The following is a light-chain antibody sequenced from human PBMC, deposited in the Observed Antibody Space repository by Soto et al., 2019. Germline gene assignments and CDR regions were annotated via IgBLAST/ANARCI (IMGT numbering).Light chain of an antibody. CDR1: QSVSSY. V-gene: IGKV3-15*01. J-gene: IGKJ5*01. CDR2: DAS. CDR3: QQCSDWPLFT. Sequence: EIVMTQSPATLSVSPGETATLSCRASQSVSSYLAWYQHRPGQAPRLLIYDASTRATGIPARFSGSGSGTEFPLPISGLQSEYFPVYSCQQCSDWPLFTFAQGTRLEIK.